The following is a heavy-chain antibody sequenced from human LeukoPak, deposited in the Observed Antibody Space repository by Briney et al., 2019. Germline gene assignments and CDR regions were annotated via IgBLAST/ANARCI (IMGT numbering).Heavy chain of an antibody. D-gene: IGHD2-2*01. V-gene: IGHV5-51*01. Sequence: GESLKISCKGSGYRFTSYWIGWVRPMPGKGLEWMGIIYPGDSDTRYSPSFQGQVTISADKSNSTASLQWSSLKASDTAMYYCARRLGYCSSTSCEGHMDVWGKGTTVTVSS. CDR2: IYPGDSDT. CDR1: GYRFTSYW. J-gene: IGHJ6*04. CDR3: ARRLGYCSSTSCEGHMDV.